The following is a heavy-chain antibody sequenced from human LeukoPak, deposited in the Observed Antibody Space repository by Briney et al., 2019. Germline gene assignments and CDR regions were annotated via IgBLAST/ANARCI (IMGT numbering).Heavy chain of an antibody. CDR2: IYSGGST. J-gene: IGHJ4*02. V-gene: IGHV3-66*02. CDR3: ARSPTPSFDY. CDR1: GFTVSSNY. Sequence: GGSLRLTCAASGFTVSSNYMSWVRQAPGKGLEWVSVIYSGGSTYYADSVKGRFTISRDNSKNTLYLQMNSLRAEDTAVYYCARSPTPSFDYWGQGTLVTVSS.